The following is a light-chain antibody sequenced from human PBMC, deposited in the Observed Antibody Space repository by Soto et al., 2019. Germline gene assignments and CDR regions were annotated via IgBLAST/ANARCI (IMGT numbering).Light chain of an antibody. CDR3: SSYKSRSTRV. Sequence: ALTQPASVSGSPGQSITISCTGTSSDVGGYNYVSWYQQHPGKAPKLMIYEVSNRPSGVSNRFSGSKSGNTASLTISGLQDEDEADYYCSSYKSRSTRVFGTGTKVTVL. J-gene: IGLJ1*01. V-gene: IGLV2-14*01. CDR1: SSDVGGYNY. CDR2: EVS.